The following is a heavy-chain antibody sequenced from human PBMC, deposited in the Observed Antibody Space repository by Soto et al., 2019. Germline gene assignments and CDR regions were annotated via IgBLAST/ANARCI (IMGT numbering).Heavy chain of an antibody. CDR1: GFTFSSYS. D-gene: IGHD2-15*01. CDR2: ISSSSSYI. J-gene: IGHJ5*02. Sequence: PGGSLRLSCAASGFTFSSYSMNWVRQAPGKGLEWDSSISSSSSYIYYADSVKGRFTISRDNAKNSLYLQMNSLRAEDTAVYYCARDRRAGVVAATDWFGPWGHGTLVTVSS. CDR3: ARDRRAGVVAATDWFGP. V-gene: IGHV3-21*01.